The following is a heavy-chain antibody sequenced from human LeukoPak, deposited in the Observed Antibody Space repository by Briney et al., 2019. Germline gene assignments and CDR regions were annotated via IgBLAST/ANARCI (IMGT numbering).Heavy chain of an antibody. J-gene: IGHJ4*02. CDR1: GFTFSDYY. D-gene: IGHD2-2*01. Sequence: GGSLRLSCAASGFTFSDYYMSWIRQAPGKGLEWVSYISSSGSTIYYADSVKGRFTISRDNAKNSLYLQMNSLRAEDTAVYYCAKGRVPAAKYGHYFDYWGQGTLVAVSS. CDR2: ISSSGSTI. CDR3: AKGRVPAAKYGHYFDY. V-gene: IGHV3-11*01.